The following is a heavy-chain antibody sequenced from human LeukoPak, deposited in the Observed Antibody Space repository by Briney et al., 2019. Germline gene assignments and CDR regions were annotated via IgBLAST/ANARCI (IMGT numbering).Heavy chain of an antibody. D-gene: IGHD3-22*01. CDR1: RFTFSSYA. CDR3: AIMHGYYDGSGYWVQ. J-gene: IGHJ4*02. Sequence: GGSLRLSCAASRFTFSSYAMSWVRQAPRKGLEWVSFISPSADRTSNADSVEGRFTISRDNPRNTLYLQMNSLRDEDTAVYYCAIMHGYYDGSGYWVQWGQGTLVTVSS. V-gene: IGHV3-23*01. CDR2: ISPSADRT.